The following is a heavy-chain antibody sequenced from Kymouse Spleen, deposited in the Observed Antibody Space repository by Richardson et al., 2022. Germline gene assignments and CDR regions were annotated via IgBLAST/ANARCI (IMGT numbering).Heavy chain of an antibody. J-gene: IGHJ4*02. V-gene: IGHV4-61*01. CDR3: ARDNSNYLTGYGH. D-gene: IGHD4-11,IGHD3-9*01,IGHD4-11*01. CDR2: IYYSGST. Sequence: QVQLQESGPGLVKPSETLSLTCTVSGGSVSSGSYYWSWIRQPPGKGLEWIGYIYYSGSTNYNPSLKSRVTISVDTSKNQFSLKLSSVTAADTAVYYCARDNSNYLTGYGHWGQGTLVTVSS. CDR1: GGSVSSGSYY.